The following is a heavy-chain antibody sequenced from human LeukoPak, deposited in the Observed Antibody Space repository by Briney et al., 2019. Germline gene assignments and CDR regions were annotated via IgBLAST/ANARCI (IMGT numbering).Heavy chain of an antibody. D-gene: IGHD3-10*01. CDR2: IIPIFGTA. CDR1: GGTFSSYA. Sequence: GASVKVSCKASGGTFSSYAISWVRQAPGQGLEWMGGIIPIFGTANYAQKFQGRVTITADKPTSTAYMELSSLRSEDTAVYYCATAHYGSGMGDAFDIWGQGTMVTVSS. J-gene: IGHJ3*02. V-gene: IGHV1-69*06. CDR3: ATAHYGSGMGDAFDI.